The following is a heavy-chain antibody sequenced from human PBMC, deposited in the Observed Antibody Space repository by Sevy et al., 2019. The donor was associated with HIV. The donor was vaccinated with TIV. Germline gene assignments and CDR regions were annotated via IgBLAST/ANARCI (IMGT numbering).Heavy chain of an antibody. CDR1: GFTFSSYA. Sequence: GGSLRLSCAASGFTFSSYAMHWVRQAPGEGLQWVAVISYDGSNKYYADSVKGRFTISRDNSKNTLYLQMNSLRAEDTAVYYCARGLLWFGDDAFDIWGQGTMVTVSS. D-gene: IGHD3-10*01. CDR2: ISYDGSNK. J-gene: IGHJ3*02. CDR3: ARGLLWFGDDAFDI. V-gene: IGHV3-30-3*01.